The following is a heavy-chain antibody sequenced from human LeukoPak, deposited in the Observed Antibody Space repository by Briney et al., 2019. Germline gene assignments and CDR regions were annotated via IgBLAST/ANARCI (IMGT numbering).Heavy chain of an antibody. Sequence: GESLKISCKGSGYSFTSYWIGWVRQMPGKGLEWMGIIYPGDSDTRYSPSFQGQVTISADKSISTAYLQWSSLKASDTAMYYCTRHAQINNLGYCSGGSRYGDYYYGMDVWGQGTTVTVSS. J-gene: IGHJ6*02. CDR3: TRHAQINNLGYCSGGSRYGDYYYGMDV. CDR2: IYPGDSDT. CDR1: GYSFTSYW. V-gene: IGHV5-51*01. D-gene: IGHD2-15*01.